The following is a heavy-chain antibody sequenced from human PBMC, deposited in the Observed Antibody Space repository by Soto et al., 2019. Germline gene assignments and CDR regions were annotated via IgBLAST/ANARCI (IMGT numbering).Heavy chain of an antibody. V-gene: IGHV4-39*01. CDR1: GGSISSSSYY. J-gene: IGHJ4*02. CDR2: IYYSGIT. D-gene: IGHD3-3*01. Sequence: QLQLQESGPGLVKPSETLSLTCTVSGGSISSSSYYWGWIRQPPGKGLEWIGSIYYSGITYYNPSLKSRVTISVDTSKNQFSLTLSSVTAADTAVYYCARPNYDFWSGYQFPPVDFDYWGQGTLVTVSS. CDR3: ARPNYDFWSGYQFPPVDFDY.